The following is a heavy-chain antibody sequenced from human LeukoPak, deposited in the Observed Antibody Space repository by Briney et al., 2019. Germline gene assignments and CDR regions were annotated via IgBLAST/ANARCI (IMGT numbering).Heavy chain of an antibody. CDR1: GSTFSSYW. D-gene: IGHD2-2*01. CDR3: AKGQLLLAGHFDY. CDR2: ISGSGGSA. Sequence: GGSLRLSCAASGSTFSSYWMSWVRQAPGKGLEWVSAISGSGGSAYYADSVKGRFTISRDNSTNTLYLQMNSLRAEDTAVYYCAKGQLLLAGHFDYWGQGTLVTVSS. V-gene: IGHV3-23*01. J-gene: IGHJ4*02.